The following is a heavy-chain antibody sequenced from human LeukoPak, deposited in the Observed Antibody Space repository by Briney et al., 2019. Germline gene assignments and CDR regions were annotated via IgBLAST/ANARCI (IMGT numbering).Heavy chain of an antibody. V-gene: IGHV3-33*01. CDR3: ARGDCSSSSCPLSY. D-gene: IGHD2-2*01. CDR1: GFTFSSYG. CDR2: IWYDGSNK. J-gene: IGHJ4*02. Sequence: PGRSLRLSCAASGFTFSSYGMHWVRQAPGKGLEWVAVIWYDGSNKYYADSVKGRFTISRDNSKNTLSLQMNSLRAEDTAVYYCARGDCSSSSCPLSYWGQGTLVTVSS.